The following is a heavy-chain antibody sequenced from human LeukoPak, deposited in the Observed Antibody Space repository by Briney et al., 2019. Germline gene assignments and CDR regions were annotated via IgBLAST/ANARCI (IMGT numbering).Heavy chain of an antibody. Sequence: VASVKVSCKASGYTFTGYYMHWVRQAPGQGLEWMGWINPNSGGTNYAQKFQGRVTMTRDTSISTAYMELSRLRSDDTAVYYCARVLQMVTVTDDYWGQGTLVTVSS. CDR2: INPNSGGT. CDR3: ARVLQMVTVTDDY. D-gene: IGHD5-24*01. J-gene: IGHJ4*02. V-gene: IGHV1-2*02. CDR1: GYTFTGYY.